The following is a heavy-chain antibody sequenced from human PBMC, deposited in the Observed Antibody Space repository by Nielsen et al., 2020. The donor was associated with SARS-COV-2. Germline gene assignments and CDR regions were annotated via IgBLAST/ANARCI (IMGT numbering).Heavy chain of an antibody. Sequence: VRQAPGKGLEWVANIKQDGSGKYYVDSVKGRFTISRDNAKNSLYLQMNSLRAEDTAVYYCARDFLYYYDSSGYYYGRDGMDVWGQGTTVTVSS. D-gene: IGHD3-22*01. CDR2: IKQDGSGK. CDR3: ARDFLYYYDSSGYYYGRDGMDV. J-gene: IGHJ6*02. V-gene: IGHV3-7*01.